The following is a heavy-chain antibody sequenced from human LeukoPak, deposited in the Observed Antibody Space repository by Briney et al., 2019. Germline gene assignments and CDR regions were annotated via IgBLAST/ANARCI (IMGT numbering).Heavy chain of an antibody. V-gene: IGHV3-23*01. D-gene: IGHD3-16*02. CDR3: AKSAYDYVWGSYRYFDY. CDR2: ISGSGGST. CDR1: GFTFSSYA. J-gene: IGHJ4*02. Sequence: SGGSLRLSCAASGFTFSSYAMSWVRQAPGKGLEWVSAISGSGGSTYYADSVKGRFTISRDNSKNTLYLQMNSLRTEDTAVYFCAKSAYDYVWGSYRYFDYWGQGTLVTVSS.